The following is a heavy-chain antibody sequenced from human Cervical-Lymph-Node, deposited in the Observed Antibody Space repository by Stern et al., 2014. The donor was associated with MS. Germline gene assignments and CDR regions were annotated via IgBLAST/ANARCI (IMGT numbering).Heavy chain of an antibody. CDR3: ASLNGSGSYPDY. CDR2: ISHSGSS. V-gene: IGHV4-39*01. Sequence: QVQLQESGPGLVKPSETLSLTCTVSGGSTSSTNYYWGWIRQPPGKGLEWIASISHSGSSYSIPSLKSRLTISIDTSKNQFPLKLISVTAADTAVYYCASLNGSGSYPDYWGQGTLVIVSS. D-gene: IGHD3-10*01. CDR1: GGSTSSTNYY. J-gene: IGHJ4*02.